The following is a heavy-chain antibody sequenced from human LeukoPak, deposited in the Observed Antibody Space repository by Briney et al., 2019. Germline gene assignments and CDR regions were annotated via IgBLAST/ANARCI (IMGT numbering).Heavy chain of an antibody. CDR3: ARYGSYALDI. D-gene: IGHD4-17*01. CDR2: IKEDGSEK. J-gene: IGHJ3*02. Sequence: PGGSLRLSCAASGFTFSSHWMSWVRQAPGKGLEWVANIKEDGSEKHYVDSVKGRYTISRDNAKNSLYLQMNSLGAEDTAVYYCARYGSYALDIWGQGTVVTVSS. V-gene: IGHV3-7*01. CDR1: GFTFSSHW.